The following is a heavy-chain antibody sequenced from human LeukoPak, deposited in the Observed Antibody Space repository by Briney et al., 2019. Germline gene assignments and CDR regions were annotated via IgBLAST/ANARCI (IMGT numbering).Heavy chain of an antibody. CDR3: ANDFWSGSRRFDP. V-gene: IGHV4-39*01. CDR2: IYYSGST. J-gene: IGHJ5*02. Sequence: PSETLSLTCTVSGGSISSSSYYWGWIRQPPGKGLEWIGSIYYSGSTYYNPSLKSRVTISVDTSKNKFSLKLSSVTAADTAVYYCANDFWSGSRRFDPWGQGTLVTVSS. CDR1: GGSISSSSYY. D-gene: IGHD3-3*01.